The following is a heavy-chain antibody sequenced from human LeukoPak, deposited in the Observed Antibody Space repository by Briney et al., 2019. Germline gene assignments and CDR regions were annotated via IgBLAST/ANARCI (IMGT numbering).Heavy chain of an antibody. Sequence: GASVKVSCKASGGTFSTYAISWVRQAPGQGLEWMGGIIPIFGTANYAQKFQGRVTITTDESTSTAYMELSSLRSEDTAVYYCARVEVAGTFEYWGQGTLVTVSS. D-gene: IGHD2-15*01. CDR2: IIPIFGTA. CDR3: ARVEVAGTFEY. V-gene: IGHV1-69*05. J-gene: IGHJ4*02. CDR1: GGTFSTYA.